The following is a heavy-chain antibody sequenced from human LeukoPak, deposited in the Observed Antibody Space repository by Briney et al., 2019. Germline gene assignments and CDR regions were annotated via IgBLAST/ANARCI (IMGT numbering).Heavy chain of an antibody. D-gene: IGHD4-23*01. CDR3: ARSALGGVVTIYDY. CDR2: IYYSGST. Sequence: SETLSLTCTVSGGSISSYYWSWIRQPPGKGREWIGNIYYSGSTNYNPSLKSRVTISVDTSKNQFSLKLSSVTAADTAVYYCARSALGGVVTIYDYWGQGTLVTVSS. CDR1: GGSISSYY. J-gene: IGHJ4*02. V-gene: IGHV4-59*01.